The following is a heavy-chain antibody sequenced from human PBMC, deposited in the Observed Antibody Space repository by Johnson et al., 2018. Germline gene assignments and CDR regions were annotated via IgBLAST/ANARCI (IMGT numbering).Heavy chain of an antibody. CDR1: GFTFDDYA. V-gene: IGHV3-9*01. CDR3: ARGPHDYGDY. Sequence: VQLVESGGGLVQPGRSLRLSCAASGFTFDDYAMHWVRQAPGKGLEWVSRISWNSGAIGYADSVKGRFTISRDNAKNSLYLQMNSLRTGDTAVYFCARGPHDYGDYWGQGTLVTVSS. J-gene: IGHJ4*02. D-gene: IGHD3-16*01. CDR2: ISWNSGAI.